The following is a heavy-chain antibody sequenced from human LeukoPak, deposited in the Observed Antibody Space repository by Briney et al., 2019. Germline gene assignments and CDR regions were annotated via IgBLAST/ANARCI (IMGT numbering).Heavy chain of an antibody. J-gene: IGHJ6*03. CDR2: INPNSGGT. D-gene: IGHD3-10*01. CDR1: GYTFTGYY. V-gene: IGHV1-2*02. Sequence: GASVKVSCKASGYTFTGYYMHWVRQAPGQGLEWMGWINPNSGGTNYAQKFQGRVTMTRDTSISTAYMELSSLRSEDTAVYYCARSHYSSLQGGPPYYYYYYMDVWGKGTTVTISS. CDR3: ARSHYSSLQGGPPYYYYYYMDV.